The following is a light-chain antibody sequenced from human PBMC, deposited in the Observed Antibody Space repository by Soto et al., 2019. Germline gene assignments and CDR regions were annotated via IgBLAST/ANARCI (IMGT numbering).Light chain of an antibody. Sequence: QSVLTLPASVSGSPGQSITISCTGASSDVGDYNYVSWYQHHPGKAPKLLIYEVNNRPSGVSDRFSGSKSGNVASLTISWLQAEDEADYYCSSYTSSSTYVFGTGNKVTVL. CDR2: EVN. CDR1: SSDVGDYNY. V-gene: IGLV2-14*01. CDR3: SSYTSSSTYV. J-gene: IGLJ1*01.